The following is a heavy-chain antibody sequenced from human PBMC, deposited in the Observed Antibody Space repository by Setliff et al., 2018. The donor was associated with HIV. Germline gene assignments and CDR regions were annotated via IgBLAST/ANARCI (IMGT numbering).Heavy chain of an antibody. CDR1: GGSISSSSYY. CDR3: AKVDDGQCNTFNCRDFDY. V-gene: IGHV4-39*07. J-gene: IGHJ4*02. Sequence: PSETLSLTCTVSGGSISSSSYYWGWIRQPPGKGLEWIGSIYYSGSTYSNPSLKSRVTISADTSKNQISLKLNSLTAEDSAIYYCAKVDDGQCNTFNCRDFDYWGQGTLVTVSS. CDR2: IYYSGST. D-gene: IGHD1-1*01.